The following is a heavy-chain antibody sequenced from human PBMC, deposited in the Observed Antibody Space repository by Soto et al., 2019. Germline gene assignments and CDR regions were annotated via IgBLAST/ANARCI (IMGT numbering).Heavy chain of an antibody. Sequence: ASVKVSCKASGYTFTGYYMHWVRQAPGQGLEWMGWINPNSGGTNYAQKFQGWVTMTRDTSISTAYMELSRLRSDDTAVYYCARYRIAAAGTYYYYGMDVWGQGTRSPSP. CDR2: INPNSGGT. J-gene: IGHJ6*02. CDR3: ARYRIAAAGTYYYYGMDV. CDR1: GYTFTGYY. V-gene: IGHV1-2*04. D-gene: IGHD6-13*01.